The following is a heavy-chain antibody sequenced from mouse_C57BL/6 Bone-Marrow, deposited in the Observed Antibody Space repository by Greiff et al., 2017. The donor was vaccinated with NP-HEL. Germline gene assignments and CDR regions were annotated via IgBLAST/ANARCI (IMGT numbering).Heavy chain of an antibody. CDR2: ISNLAYSI. CDR3: ARHGFYYGSSFYAMDY. Sequence: DVMLVESGGGLVQPGGSLKLSCAASGFTFSDYGMAWVRQAPRKGPEWVAFISNLAYSIYYAATVTGRFTISRENAKNTLYLEMSSLRSEDTAMYYCARHGFYYGSSFYAMDYWGQGTSVTVSS. J-gene: IGHJ4*01. V-gene: IGHV5-15*01. D-gene: IGHD1-1*01. CDR1: GFTFSDYG.